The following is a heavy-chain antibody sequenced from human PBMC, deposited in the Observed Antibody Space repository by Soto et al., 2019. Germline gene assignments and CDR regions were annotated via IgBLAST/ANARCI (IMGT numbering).Heavy chain of an antibody. V-gene: IGHV4-30-4*01. CDR2: IYFSGTT. CDR3: ARTSWFDNSSSAH. CDR1: GGSIDSDNYY. Sequence: LSLTCTVSGGSIDSDNYYWSWIRQPPGKGLEWIGYIYFSGTTHYNPSLKSRIVISKDSSKNQFSLKLNSVTAADTAVYYCARTSWFDNSSSAHWGQGTLVTVSS. J-gene: IGHJ4*02. D-gene: IGHD2-2*01.